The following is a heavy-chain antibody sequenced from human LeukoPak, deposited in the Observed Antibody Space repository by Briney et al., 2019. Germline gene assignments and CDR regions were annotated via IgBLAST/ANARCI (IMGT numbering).Heavy chain of an antibody. D-gene: IGHD3-16*01. J-gene: IGHJ6*03. CDR1: GYTFTSYD. V-gene: IGHV1-8*01. CDR3: ARVVASGLGEENYYYYYYMDV. Sequence: ASVKVSCKASGYTFTSYDINWVRQATGQGLEWMGWMNPNSGNTGYAQKFQGRVTMTRNTSISTACMELSSLRSEDTAVYYCARVVASGLGEENYYYYYYMDVRGKGTTVTVSS. CDR2: MNPNSGNT.